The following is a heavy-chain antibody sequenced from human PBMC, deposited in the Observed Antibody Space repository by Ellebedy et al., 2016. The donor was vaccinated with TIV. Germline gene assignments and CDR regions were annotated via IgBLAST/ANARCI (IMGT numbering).Heavy chain of an antibody. J-gene: IGHJ4*02. V-gene: IGHV3-53*01. CDR2: ISSVGDT. Sequence: GGSLRLSCAVSGFTVRSKYMNWVRQAPGKGLEWVSLISSVGDTYYADSVKGRFTVSRDNSQNTLYLQMTSLRVDDTAVYYCATDPDGVYGDTSAYWGRGTLVTVSS. CDR3: ATDPDGVYGDTSAY. CDR1: GFTVRSKY. D-gene: IGHD4-17*01.